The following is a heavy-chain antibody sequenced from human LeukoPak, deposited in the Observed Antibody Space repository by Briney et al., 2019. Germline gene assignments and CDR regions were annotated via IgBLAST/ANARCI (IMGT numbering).Heavy chain of an antibody. CDR1: GYSISSGYY. CDR2: IYHSGST. CDR3: ARDIVLMVYED. V-gene: IGHV4-38-2*02. J-gene: IGHJ4*02. Sequence: SETLSLTCTVSGYSISSGYYWGWIRQPPGKGPEWIGSIYHSGSTYYNPSLKSRVTISVDTSKNQFSLKLSSVTAADTAVYYCARDIVLMVYEDWGQGTLVTVSS. D-gene: IGHD2-8*01.